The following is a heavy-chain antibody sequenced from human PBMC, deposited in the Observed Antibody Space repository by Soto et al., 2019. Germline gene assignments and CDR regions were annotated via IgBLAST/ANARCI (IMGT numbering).Heavy chain of an antibody. CDR3: ARGSPPLSVNMIVVVTPPMPGYGMDV. Sequence: GASVKVSCKASGYTFTSYYMHWVRQAPGQGLEWMGIINPSGGSTSYAQKFQGRVTMTRDTSTSTVYMELRSLRSEDTAVDYCARGSPPLSVNMIVVVTPPMPGYGMDVWGQGTTVTVSS. CDR1: GYTFTSYY. CDR2: INPSGGST. V-gene: IGHV1-46*01. D-gene: IGHD3-22*01. J-gene: IGHJ6*02.